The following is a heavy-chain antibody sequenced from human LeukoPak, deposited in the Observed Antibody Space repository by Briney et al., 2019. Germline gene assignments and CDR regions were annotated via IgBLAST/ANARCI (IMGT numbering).Heavy chain of an antibody. Sequence: SETLSLICTVSGGSISSSSYYWGWIRQPPGKGLEWIGSIYYSGSTYYSQSLKSRVTISVDTSKNRFSLKLSSVTAADAAVYYCARRNRGDGLGYFDYWGQGTLVTVSS. D-gene: IGHD3-16*01. V-gene: IGHV4-39*01. CDR1: GGSISSSSYY. CDR2: IYYSGST. CDR3: ARRNRGDGLGYFDY. J-gene: IGHJ4*02.